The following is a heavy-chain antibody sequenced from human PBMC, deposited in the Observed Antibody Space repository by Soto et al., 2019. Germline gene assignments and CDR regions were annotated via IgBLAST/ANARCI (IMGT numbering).Heavy chain of an antibody. J-gene: IGHJ6*02. V-gene: IGHV3-74*01. CDR1: GFTFSSYW. CDR3: ARAGVDIVVVPAAIGPPGGYGMDV. D-gene: IGHD2-2*01. Sequence: GGSLRLSCAASGFTFSSYWMHWVRQAPGKGLVWVSRINSDGSSTSYADSVKGRFTISRDNAKNTLYRQMNSLRAEDTAVYYCARAGVDIVVVPAAIGPPGGYGMDVWGQGTTVTVSS. CDR2: INSDGSST.